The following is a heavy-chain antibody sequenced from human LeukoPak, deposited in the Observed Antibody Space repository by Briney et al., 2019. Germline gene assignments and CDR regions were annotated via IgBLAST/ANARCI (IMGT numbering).Heavy chain of an antibody. CDR1: GVSISSYY. Sequence: SETLSLTCTVSGVSISSYYWSWIRQPPGKGLEWIGYIYYSGSTNYNPSLKSRVTISVDTSKNQFSLKLSSVTAADTALYYSARHDLDWGSFGHWGQGTLVTVSS. V-gene: IGHV4-59*08. D-gene: IGHD3-16*01. CDR2: IYYSGST. J-gene: IGHJ4*02. CDR3: ARHDLDWGSFGH.